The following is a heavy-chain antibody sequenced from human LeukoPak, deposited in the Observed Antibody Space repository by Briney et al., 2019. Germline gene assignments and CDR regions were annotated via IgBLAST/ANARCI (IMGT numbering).Heavy chain of an antibody. J-gene: IGHJ4*02. CDR3: ARVGWVRGVTARGSFDL. D-gene: IGHD3-10*01. Sequence: PGGSLRLSCAASGFTFNTFEMNWVRQATGKGLEWVSSISGPGSAIYYGDSVKGRFTISRDNAKNSLYLQMDSLRAEDTAVYYCARVGWVRGVTARGSFDLWGQGTLVTVSS. CDR1: GFTFNTFE. CDR2: ISGPGSAI. V-gene: IGHV3-48*03.